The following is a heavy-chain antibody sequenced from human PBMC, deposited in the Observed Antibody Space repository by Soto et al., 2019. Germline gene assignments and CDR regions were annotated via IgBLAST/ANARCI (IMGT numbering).Heavy chain of an antibody. J-gene: IGHJ4*02. D-gene: IGHD1-1*01. CDR1: GFSLSTSGVG. CDR3: AHRAGLQGNWNGGSFDY. V-gene: IGHV2-5*02. CDR2: IYWDDDK. Sequence: QITLKESGPTRVKPTQTLTLTCTFSGFSLSTSGVGVGWIRQPPGKALESLALIYWDDDKRYSPSLTTRLTITKDTSTNQVVLTMTNMDPVDTATYFCAHRAGLQGNWNGGSFDYWGQGTLVTVSS.